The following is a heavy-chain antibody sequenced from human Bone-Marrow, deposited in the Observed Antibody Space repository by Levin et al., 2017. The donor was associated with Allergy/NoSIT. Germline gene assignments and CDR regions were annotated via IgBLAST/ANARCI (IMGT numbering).Heavy chain of an antibody. V-gene: IGHV3-9*01. D-gene: IGHD2-15*01. J-gene: IGHJ6*02. CDR1: GFTFDDYA. Sequence: SLKISCAASGFTFDDYAMHWVRQAPGKGLEWVSGISWNSGSIGYADSVKGRFTISRDNAKNSLYLQMNSLRAEDTALYYCAKDRGSGYCSGGSCSPTEAGGGMDVWGQGTTVTVSS. CDR2: ISWNSGSI. CDR3: AKDRGSGYCSGGSCSPTEAGGGMDV.